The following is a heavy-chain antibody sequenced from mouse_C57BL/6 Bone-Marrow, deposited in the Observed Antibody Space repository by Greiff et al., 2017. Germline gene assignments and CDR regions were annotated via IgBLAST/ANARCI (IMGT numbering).Heavy chain of an antibody. CDR1: YTFTDYYM. D-gene: IGHD4-1*01. Sequence: VQLKESGPELVKPGASVKMSCKASGYTFTDYYMHWVKQKPGKGLEWIGEIYPGSGNTYYNEKFKGKATLTADTSSSTAYMQLSSLTSEDSAVYFCARELGWFAYWGQGTLVTVSA. J-gene: IGHJ3*01. CDR3: RELGWFAY. V-gene: IGHV1-83*01. CDR2: YPGSGNTY.